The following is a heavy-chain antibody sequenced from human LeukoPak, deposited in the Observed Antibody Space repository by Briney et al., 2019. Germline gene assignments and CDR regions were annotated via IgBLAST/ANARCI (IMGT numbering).Heavy chain of an antibody. CDR3: ASGLYYGCDCFRANAFDI. CDR2: IIPIFGTA. V-gene: IGHV1-69*13. J-gene: IGHJ3*02. CDR1: GGTFSRYA. D-gene: IGHD2-21*02. Sequence: SSVMVSCKASGGTFSRYAISWVRQAPGQGVEWMGGIIPIFGTANYAQRCQSRVTITANECTTTAYMELSSLRSEDTAVYYCASGLYYGCDCFRANAFDILGQGTMVTVSS.